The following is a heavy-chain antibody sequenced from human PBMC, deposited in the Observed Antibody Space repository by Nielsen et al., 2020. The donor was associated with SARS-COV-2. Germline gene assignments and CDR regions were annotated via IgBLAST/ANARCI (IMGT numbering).Heavy chain of an antibody. CDR2: IDWDDDK. J-gene: IGHJ6*02. CDR3: ARTDAYNYYYGMDV. D-gene: IGHD5-24*01. V-gene: IGHV2-70*11. CDR1: GFSLSTSGMC. Sequence: GPTLVKPTQTLTLTCTFSGFSLSTSGMCVSWIRQPPGKALEWLARIDWDDDKHYSTSLKTRLTISKDTSKNQVVLRMTNTDPVDTATYYCARTDAYNYYYGMDVWGQGTTVTVSS.